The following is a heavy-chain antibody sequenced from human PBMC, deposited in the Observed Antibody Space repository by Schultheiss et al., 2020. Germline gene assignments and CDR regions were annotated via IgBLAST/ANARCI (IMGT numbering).Heavy chain of an antibody. J-gene: IGHJ4*02. D-gene: IGHD3-10*01. V-gene: IGHV3-72*01. Sequence: GGSLRLSCAASGFTVSSNYMSWVRQAPGKGLEWVGRIRSKANSYATAYAASVKGRFTISRDNAKNSLYLQMNSLRAEDTAVYYCAKEELLLWFGELPPGYFDYWGQGTLVTVSS. CDR1: GFTVSSNY. CDR2: IRSKANSYAT. CDR3: AKEELLLWFGELPPGYFDY.